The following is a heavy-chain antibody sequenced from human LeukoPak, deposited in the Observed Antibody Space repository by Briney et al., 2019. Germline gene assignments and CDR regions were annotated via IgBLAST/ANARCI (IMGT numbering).Heavy chain of an antibody. D-gene: IGHD5-24*01. CDR2: ISASGGST. J-gene: IGHJ4*02. CDR1: GFTFSNYA. CDR3: ARSPQDGYNYGDY. Sequence: PGGSLRLSCAASGFTFSNYAMSWVRQAPGKGLDWVSTISASGGSTYYADSVKGRFTISRDNSKNTLYVQMNSLRPEDTAVYYCARSPQDGYNYGDYWGQGTLVTVSS. V-gene: IGHV3-23*01.